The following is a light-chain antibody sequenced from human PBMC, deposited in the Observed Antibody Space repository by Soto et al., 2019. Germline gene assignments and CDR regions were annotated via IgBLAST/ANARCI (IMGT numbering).Light chain of an antibody. V-gene: IGKV1-5*03. CDR1: QTISTW. CDR3: QQYNTFSPWT. Sequence: DIQVTQSPSTLSAYVGDRVTITCRVSQTISTWLAWYQQKPGKAPKLLIYRASSLESGVPSRFSGSGSGTEFSLTISSLQPDDFATYYCQQYNTFSPWTVGQGTKVDIK. J-gene: IGKJ1*01. CDR2: RAS.